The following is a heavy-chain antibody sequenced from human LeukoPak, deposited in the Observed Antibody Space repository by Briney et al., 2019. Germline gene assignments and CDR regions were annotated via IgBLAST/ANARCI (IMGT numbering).Heavy chain of an antibody. CDR2: IWYDGSNK. Sequence: GGSLRLSCAASGFTFSSYGMHWVRQAPGKGLEWVAVIWYDGSNKYYADSVKGRFTISRDNSKNTLYLQMNSLRAEDTAIYYCVKEGHYDFWSDNWFDPWGQGTLVTVSS. D-gene: IGHD3-3*01. V-gene: IGHV3-33*06. J-gene: IGHJ5*02. CDR3: VKEGHYDFWSDNWFDP. CDR1: GFTFSSYG.